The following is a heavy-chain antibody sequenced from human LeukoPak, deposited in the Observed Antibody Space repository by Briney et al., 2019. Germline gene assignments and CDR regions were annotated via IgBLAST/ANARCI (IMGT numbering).Heavy chain of an antibody. CDR3: AKDPRWWERDAFDI. D-gene: IGHD2-15*01. J-gene: IGHJ3*02. CDR2: ISGSGGST. Sequence: GGSLRLSWAASGFTFSSYAMSWVRHAPGKGLEWVSAISGSGGSTYYADSVKGRFTISRDNSKNPLYLQMNSLRAEDTAVYYCAKDPRWWERDAFDIWGQGTMVTVSS. CDR1: GFTFSSYA. V-gene: IGHV3-23*01.